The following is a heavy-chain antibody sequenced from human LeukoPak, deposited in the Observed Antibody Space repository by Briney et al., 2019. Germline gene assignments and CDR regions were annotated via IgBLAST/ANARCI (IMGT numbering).Heavy chain of an antibody. V-gene: IGHV3-7*01. CDR3: AKDDYGDHHFDY. CDR1: GFTFSSYW. J-gene: IGHJ4*02. CDR2: IKQDGSEK. Sequence: PGGSLRLSCAASGFTFSSYWMSWVRQAPGKGLEWVANIKQDGSEKYYVDSVEGRFTISRDNAKNSLYLQMNSLRAEDTAVYYWAKDDYGDHHFDYWGQGPLVTVSS. D-gene: IGHD4-17*01.